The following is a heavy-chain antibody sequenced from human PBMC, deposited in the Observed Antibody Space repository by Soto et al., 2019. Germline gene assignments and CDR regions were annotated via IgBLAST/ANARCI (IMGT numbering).Heavy chain of an antibody. D-gene: IGHD1-20*01. J-gene: IGHJ4*02. CDR1: VSLIRSGGYY. CDR3: ARGIRELDY. CDR2: IYYSGST. V-gene: IGHV4-31*03. Sequence: SETHCLTFTFSVSLIRSGGYYWSWIRQHPGKGLEWIGYIYYSGSTYYNPSLKSRVTISVDTSKNQFSLKLSSVTAADTAVYYCARGIRELDYWGQGTLVTVSS.